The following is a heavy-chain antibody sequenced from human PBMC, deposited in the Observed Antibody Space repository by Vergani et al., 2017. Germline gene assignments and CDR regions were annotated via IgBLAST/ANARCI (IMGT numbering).Heavy chain of an antibody. CDR1: GFTFSDYY. CDR3: ARGPGIAAAGTGWFDP. D-gene: IGHD6-13*01. CDR2: ISSSSSYT. V-gene: IGHV3-11*06. Sequence: VQLVESGGGLVQPGGSLRLSCAASGFTFSDYYMSWIRQAPGKGLEWVSYISSSSSYTNYADSVKGRFTISRDNAKNSLYLQMNSLRAEDTAVYYCARGPGIAAAGTGWFDPWGQGTLVTVSS. J-gene: IGHJ5*02.